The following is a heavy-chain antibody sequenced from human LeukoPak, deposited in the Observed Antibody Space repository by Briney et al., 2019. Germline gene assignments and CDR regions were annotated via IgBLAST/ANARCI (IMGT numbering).Heavy chain of an antibody. V-gene: IGHV1-46*01. Sequence: ASVKVSCKASGYTFTSYDINWVRQAPGQGLEWIGVINVSGGGTTYAQRFQGRVTMTRDTSTSTVYMELSSLRSDDTAVYYCARDVYGLDVWGQGATVTVSS. CDR1: GYTFTSYD. J-gene: IGHJ6*02. CDR2: INVSGGGT. CDR3: ARDVYGLDV.